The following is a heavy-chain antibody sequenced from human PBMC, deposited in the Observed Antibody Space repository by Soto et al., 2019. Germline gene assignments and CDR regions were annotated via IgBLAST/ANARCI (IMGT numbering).Heavy chain of an antibody. J-gene: IGHJ4*02. D-gene: IGHD5-18*01. CDR2: ISAYNGNT. V-gene: IGHV1-18*01. Sequence: ASVKVSCKASGYTFTSYGISWVRQAPGQGLEWMGWISAYNGNTNYAQKLQGRVTMTTDTSTSTAYMELRSLRSDDTAVYYCARDLHLYSYGRRFDYWGQGTLVTVSS. CDR3: ARDLHLYSYGRRFDY. CDR1: GYTFTSYG.